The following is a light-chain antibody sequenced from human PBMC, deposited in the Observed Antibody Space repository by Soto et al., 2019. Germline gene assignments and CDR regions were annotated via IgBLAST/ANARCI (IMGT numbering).Light chain of an antibody. J-gene: IGKJ1*01. Sequence: DVVMTQSPLSLPVTLGQPASISCKSSQSLVYSDGNTYLSWFHQRPGQSPRRLIYMVSNRDSGVPDRFSGSGSGTDFTLKISSVEAEAVGIYYCMQGRHWPPWTFGQGTKVDIK. CDR3: MQGRHWPPWT. CDR2: MVS. V-gene: IGKV2-30*01. CDR1: QSLVYSDGNTY.